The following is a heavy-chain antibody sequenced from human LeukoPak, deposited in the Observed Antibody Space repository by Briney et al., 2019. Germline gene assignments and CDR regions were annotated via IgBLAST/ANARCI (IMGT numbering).Heavy chain of an antibody. CDR2: INPNSGGT. J-gene: IGHJ6*02. V-gene: IGHV1-2*02. Sequence: GASVKVSCKASGYTFTGYYMHWVRQAPGQGLEWMGWINPNSGGTNYAQKFQGRVTMTRDTSISTACMELSRLRSDDTAVYYCATSRLGSSWLYYYYGMDVWGQGTTVTVSS. CDR1: GYTFTGYY. CDR3: ATSRLGSSWLYYYYGMDV. D-gene: IGHD6-13*01.